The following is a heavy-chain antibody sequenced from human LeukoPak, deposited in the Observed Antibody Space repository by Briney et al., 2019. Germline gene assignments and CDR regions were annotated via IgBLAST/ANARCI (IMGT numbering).Heavy chain of an antibody. CDR3: AKDASGPEY. V-gene: IGHV3-23*01. Sequence: GGSLRLSCVVSGLTFSSYSMSWVRPAPGKGLEWVSGISASGGDTWYPDSVKGRFTISRDNSKNTLFLQMNSLRVEDTAIYYCAKDASGPEYWGQGTLATVSS. CDR1: GLTFSSYS. CDR2: ISASGGDT. J-gene: IGHJ4*02.